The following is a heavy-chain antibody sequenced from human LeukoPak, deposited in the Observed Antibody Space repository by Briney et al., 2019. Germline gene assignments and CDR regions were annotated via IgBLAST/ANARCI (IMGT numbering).Heavy chain of an antibody. Sequence: GGSLRLSCAASGFTFSVYSMNWVRQAPGKGLEWVSSITSSSSDIYYADSVKGRFTISRDNAKNSLYLQMNSLRAEDTAVYYCARHYYDSSGYTLDYWGQGTLVTVSS. D-gene: IGHD3-22*01. CDR3: ARHYYDSSGYTLDY. V-gene: IGHV3-21*01. J-gene: IGHJ4*02. CDR2: ITSSSSDI. CDR1: GFTFSVYS.